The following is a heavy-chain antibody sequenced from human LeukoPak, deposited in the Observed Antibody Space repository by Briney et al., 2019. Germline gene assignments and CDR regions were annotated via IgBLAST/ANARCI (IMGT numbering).Heavy chain of an antibody. CDR1: GGSVSSDSYF. J-gene: IGHJ4*02. CDR2: IYSSGST. V-gene: IGHV4-61*01. Sequence: SETLSLTCSVSGGSVSSDSYFWHWVRQPPGKGLEWIGYIYSSGSTNYNRSLKSRVTISLDTSKNQFSLKLSSVTAADTAVYYWGGRAPPRPLDYGGQGPRVPVSS. CDR3: GGRAPPRPLDY.